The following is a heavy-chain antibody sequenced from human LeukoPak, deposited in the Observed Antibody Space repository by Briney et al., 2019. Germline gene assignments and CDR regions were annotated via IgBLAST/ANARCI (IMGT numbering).Heavy chain of an antibody. V-gene: IGHV3-30-3*01. CDR1: GFIFSNYW. J-gene: IGHJ4*02. CDR2: ISYDGSPK. Sequence: GGSLRLSCAASGFIFSNYWMSWVRQAPGKGLEWVASISYDGSPKYNADSVKGPFTISRDNPKNTLYLQINSLSPDDTAVYYCARDMGYNYGFFDSWGQGTLVTVSS. D-gene: IGHD5-18*01. CDR3: ARDMGYNYGFFDS.